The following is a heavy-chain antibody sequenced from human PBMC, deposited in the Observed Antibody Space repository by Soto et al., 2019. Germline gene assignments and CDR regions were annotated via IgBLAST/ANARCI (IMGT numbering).Heavy chain of an antibody. CDR2: INHSGST. V-gene: IGHV4-34*01. CDR3: ARGSTGLDQNWFDP. Sequence: SETLSLTCAVYGGSFSGYYWSWIRQPPGKGLEWIGEINHSGSTNYNPSLKSRVTISVDTSKNQFSLKLSSVTAADTAVYYCARGSTGLDQNWFDPWGQGTLVTVSS. D-gene: IGHD1-1*01. J-gene: IGHJ5*02. CDR1: GGSFSGYY.